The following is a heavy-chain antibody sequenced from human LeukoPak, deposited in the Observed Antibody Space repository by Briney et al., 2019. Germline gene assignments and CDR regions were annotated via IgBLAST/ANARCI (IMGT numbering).Heavy chain of an antibody. D-gene: IGHD3-22*01. CDR2: IYHSGST. CDR1: GYSISSGYY. Sequence: SETLSLTCTVSGYSISSGYYWGWIRQPPGKGLEWIGSIYHSGSTYYNPSLKSRVTISVDTSKNQFSLKLSSVTAADTAVYYCAREGAPYDSSGHFDYWGQGPRSPSPQ. J-gene: IGHJ4*02. V-gene: IGHV4-38-2*02. CDR3: AREGAPYDSSGHFDY.